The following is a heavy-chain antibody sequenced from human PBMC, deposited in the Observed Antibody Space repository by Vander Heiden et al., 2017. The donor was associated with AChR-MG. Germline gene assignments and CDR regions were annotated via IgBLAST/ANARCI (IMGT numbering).Heavy chain of an antibody. CDR1: GGSFSGYY. Sequence: QVQLQQWGAGLLTPSETLSLTCAVYGGSFSGYYWSWIRQPPGKGLEWIGEINHSGSTNYNPSLKSRVTISVDTSKNQFSLKLSSVTAADTAVYYCAREMGYYDFWSGYPTLNWFDPWGQGTLVTVSS. CDR3: AREMGYYDFWSGYPTLNWFDP. V-gene: IGHV4-34*01. CDR2: INHSGST. J-gene: IGHJ5*02. D-gene: IGHD3-3*01.